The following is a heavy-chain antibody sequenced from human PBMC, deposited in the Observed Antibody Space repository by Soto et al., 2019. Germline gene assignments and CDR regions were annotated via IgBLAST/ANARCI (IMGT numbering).Heavy chain of an antibody. CDR2: IWYDGSNK. J-gene: IGHJ6*03. V-gene: IGHV3-33*01. CDR3: AEAALDYYYMDV. D-gene: IGHD6-25*01. Sequence: GGSLRLSCAASGFTFSSYGMHWVRQAPGKGLEWVAVIWYDGSNKYYADSVKGRFTISRDNSKNTLYLQMNSLRAEDTAVYYCAEAALDYYYMDVWGKGTTVTVSS. CDR1: GFTFSSYG.